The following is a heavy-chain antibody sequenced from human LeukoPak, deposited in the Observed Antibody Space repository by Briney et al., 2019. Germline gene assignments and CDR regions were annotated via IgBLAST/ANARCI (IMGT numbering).Heavy chain of an antibody. CDR3: AKGYYDILTGPDY. CDR2: ISGSGGST. D-gene: IGHD3-9*01. CDR1: GFTFSSYA. J-gene: IGHJ4*02. V-gene: IGHV3-23*01. Sequence: GGSLRLSCAASGFTFSSYAMSWVRQAPGKELEWVSAISGSGGSTYYADSVKGRFTISRDNSKNTLYLQMNSLRAEDTAVYYCAKGYYDILTGPDYWGQGTLVTVSS.